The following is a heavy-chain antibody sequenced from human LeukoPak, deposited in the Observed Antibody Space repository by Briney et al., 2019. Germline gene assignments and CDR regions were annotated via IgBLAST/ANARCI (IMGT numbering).Heavy chain of an antibody. CDR2: INPSGGST. CDR1: GYTFTSYY. Sequence: ASVKVSCKASGYTFTSYYMHWVRQAPGQGLEWMGIINPSGGSTSYAQKFQGRVTMTRDTSTSTVYMELSSLRSEDTAVYYCARGGWVPAYYYYGRDVGGQGTTVTVSS. V-gene: IGHV1-46*01. J-gene: IGHJ6*02. D-gene: IGHD2-2*01. CDR3: ARGGWVPAYYYYGRDV.